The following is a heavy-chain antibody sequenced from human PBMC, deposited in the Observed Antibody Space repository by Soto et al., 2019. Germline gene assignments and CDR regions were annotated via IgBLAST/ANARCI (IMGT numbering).Heavy chain of an antibody. V-gene: IGHV1-18*01. D-gene: IGHD3-22*01. Sequence: ASVKVSCKASGYTFTSYGISWVRQAPGQGLEWKGWISAYNGNTNYAQKLQGRVTMTTDTSTSTAYMELRSLRSDNTAVYYCARGGLRITMIVVVTHHDAFDIWGQGTMVTVSS. CDR2: ISAYNGNT. CDR1: GYTFTSYG. J-gene: IGHJ3*02. CDR3: ARGGLRITMIVVVTHHDAFDI.